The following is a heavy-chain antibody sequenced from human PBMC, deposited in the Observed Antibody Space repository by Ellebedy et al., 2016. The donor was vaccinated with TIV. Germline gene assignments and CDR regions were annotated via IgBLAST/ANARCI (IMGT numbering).Heavy chain of an antibody. CDR1: GYSFTSYW. CDR3: ARHLYYGDPYYFDY. D-gene: IGHD4-17*01. V-gene: IGHV5-10-1*01. CDR2: IDPSDSYT. J-gene: IGHJ4*02. Sequence: GGSLRLSCKGSGYSFTSYWISWVRQMPGKGLEWMGRIDPSDSYTNYSPSFQGHVTISADKSIITAYLQWSSLKASDTAMYYCARHLYYGDPYYFDYWGQGTLVTVSS.